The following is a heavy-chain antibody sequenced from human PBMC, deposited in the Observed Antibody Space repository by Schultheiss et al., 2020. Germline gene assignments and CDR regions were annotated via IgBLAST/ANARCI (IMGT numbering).Heavy chain of an antibody. CDR3: ARGRSQLLTYYFDY. D-gene: IGHD2-2*01. CDR1: GGSISSYY. V-gene: IGHV4-39*07. J-gene: IGHJ4*02. Sequence: SQTLSLTCTVSGGSISSYYWGWIRQPPGKGLEWIGSIYYSGSTYYNPSLKSRVTISVDTSKNQFSLKLSSVTAADTAVYYCARGRSQLLTYYFDYWGQGTLVTVSS. CDR2: IYYSGST.